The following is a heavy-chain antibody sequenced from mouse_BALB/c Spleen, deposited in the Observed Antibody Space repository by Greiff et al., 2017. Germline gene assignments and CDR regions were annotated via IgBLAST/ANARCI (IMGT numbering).Heavy chain of an antibody. CDR2: IWAGGST. J-gene: IGHJ3*01. V-gene: IGHV2-9*02. CDR3: AREDYGSRALRAY. D-gene: IGHD1-1*01. CDR1: GFSLTSYG. Sequence: VKLQESGPGLVAPSQSLSLTCTVSGFSLTSYGVHWVRQPPGKGLEWLGVIWAGGSTNYNSALMSRLSISKDNSTSQVFLKMNSLQTDDTAMYYCAREDYGSRALRAYWGQGTLVTVSA.